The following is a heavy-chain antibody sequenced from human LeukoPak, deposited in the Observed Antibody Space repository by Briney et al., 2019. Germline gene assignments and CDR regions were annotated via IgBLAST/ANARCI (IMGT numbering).Heavy chain of an antibody. J-gene: IGHJ6*02. V-gene: IGHV4-34*01. CDR1: GGSFSGYY. Sequence: SETLSLTCAVYGGSFSGYYWSWIRQPPGKGLEWIGEINHSGSTNYNPSLKSRVTISVDTSKNQFSLKLSSVTAADTAVYYCARGPPADYGGTAYGMDVWGQGTTVTVSS. CDR2: INHSGST. CDR3: ARGPPADYGGTAYGMDV. D-gene: IGHD4-23*01.